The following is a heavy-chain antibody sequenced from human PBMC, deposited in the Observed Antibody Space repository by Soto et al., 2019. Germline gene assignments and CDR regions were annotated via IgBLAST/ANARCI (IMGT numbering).Heavy chain of an antibody. Sequence: XXSLRLSYAASGFTFSNAWMHWVPQAPGKGLEWVGRIKSKTDGGTTDYAAPVKGRFTISRDDSKNTLYLQMNSLKTEDTAVYYCTTDEPTFMVPLWGQGTLVTVSS. CDR2: IKSKTDGGTT. J-gene: IGHJ4*02. CDR3: TTDEPTFMVPL. V-gene: IGHV3-15*07. CDR1: GFTFSNAW. D-gene: IGHD1-26*01.